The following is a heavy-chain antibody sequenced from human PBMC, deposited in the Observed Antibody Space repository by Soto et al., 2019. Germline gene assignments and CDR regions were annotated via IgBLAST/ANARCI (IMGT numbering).Heavy chain of an antibody. CDR3: ATYYDDVTGLYYFGMEV. Sequence: QVQLVESGGGVVQPGESLRLSCAASGFNFSTYAMHWVRQAPGKGLEWVAVMSFDGKYKYFADSVKGRLILPRDNSMVPLYLQMSRLGAEDPAVYYFATYYDDVTGLYYFGMEVQGQGTTVTVSS. D-gene: IGHD3-22*01. J-gene: IGHJ6*02. CDR2: MSFDGKYK. V-gene: IGHV3-30*04. CDR1: GFNFSTYA.